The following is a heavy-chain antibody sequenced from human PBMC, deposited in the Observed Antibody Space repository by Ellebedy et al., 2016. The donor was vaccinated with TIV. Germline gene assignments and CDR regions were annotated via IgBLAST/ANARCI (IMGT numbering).Heavy chain of an antibody. J-gene: IGHJ4*02. Sequence: GGSLRLSXAASGFTFSNYGMHWVRQAPGRGLEWVALIWYDGSNKYYGDSVKGRFTISRDNTKSSVYLQMNSLRVEDTAVYYCARDGLRSYTFDYWGQGTLVTVSS. D-gene: IGHD3-10*01. CDR3: ARDGLRSYTFDY. CDR1: GFTFSNYG. V-gene: IGHV3-33*01. CDR2: IWYDGSNK.